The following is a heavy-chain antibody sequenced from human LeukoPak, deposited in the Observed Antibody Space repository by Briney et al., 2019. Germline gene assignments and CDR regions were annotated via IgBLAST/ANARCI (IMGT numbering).Heavy chain of an antibody. CDR2: ISYDGSYK. J-gene: IGHJ3*02. CDR1: GFTFSSYG. D-gene: IGHD1-14*01. V-gene: IGHV3-30*18. CDR3: AKAVGRRTDAFDI. Sequence: GGSLRLSCAASGFTFSSYGMHWVRQAPGKGLEWVAVISYDGSYKYYADSVKGRFTISRDNSKNTLYLQMNSLRAEDTAVYYCAKAVGRRTDAFDIWGQGTMVTVSS.